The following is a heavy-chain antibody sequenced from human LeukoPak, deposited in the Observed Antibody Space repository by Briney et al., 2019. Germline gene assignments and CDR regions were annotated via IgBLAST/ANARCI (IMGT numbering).Heavy chain of an antibody. CDR3: ARATSTSSSWVPSFDY. J-gene: IGHJ4*02. D-gene: IGHD6-13*01. V-gene: IGHV4-59*01. CDR2: IYYSGST. Sequence: SETLSLTCTVSGGSISGYYWNWIRQPPGKGLEWIGYIYYSGSTNYNPSLKSRVTISVDTSKNQFSLKLSSVTAADTAVYYCARATSTSSSWVPSFDYWGQGTLVTVSS. CDR1: GGSISGYY.